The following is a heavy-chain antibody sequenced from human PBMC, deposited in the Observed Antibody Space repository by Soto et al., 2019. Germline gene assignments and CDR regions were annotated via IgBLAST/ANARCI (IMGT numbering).Heavy chain of an antibody. V-gene: IGHV3-30*18. CDR2: ISYDGSNK. J-gene: IGHJ4*02. D-gene: IGHD3-22*01. CDR1: GSTFRSYG. CDR3: AKATYYHDSTGYYVFDY. Sequence: QVQLVESGGGVVQPGRSLRLSCAASGSTFRSYGMHWVRQAPGKGLEWVAAISYDGSNKNYVDSVKGRFTISRDNSENTLYLQMNSLRAEDAAVYYCAKATYYHDSTGYYVFDYWGQGTLVTVSS.